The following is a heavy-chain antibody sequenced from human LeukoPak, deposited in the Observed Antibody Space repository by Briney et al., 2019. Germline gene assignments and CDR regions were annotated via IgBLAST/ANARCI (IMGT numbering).Heavy chain of an antibody. D-gene: IGHD5-12*01. V-gene: IGHV4-39*01. CDR1: GGSISSSSYY. J-gene: IGHJ5*02. Sequence: SETLSLTCTVSGGSISSSSYYWGWIRQPPGKGLEWIGSIYYSGSTYYNPSLKSRVTISVDTSKNQLSLKLSSVTAADTAVYYCARRVATAYNRFDPWGQGTLVTVSS. CDR3: ARRVATAYNRFDP. CDR2: IYYSGST.